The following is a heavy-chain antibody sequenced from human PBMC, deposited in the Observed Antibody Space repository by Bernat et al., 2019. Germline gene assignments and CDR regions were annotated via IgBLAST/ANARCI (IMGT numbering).Heavy chain of an antibody. V-gene: IGHV3-53*02. CDR2: IYSGGST. J-gene: IGHJ4*02. Sequence: EVQLVETGGGLIQPGGSLRLSCAASGFTVSSNYMIWVHQAPGKGLEWVSVIYSGGSTYYADSVKGRFTIYRDNSKNTLYLQMNSLRAEDTAVYYCATRPSQKGYFDYWGQGTLVTVSS. CDR1: GFTVSSNY. CDR3: ATRPSQKGYFDY.